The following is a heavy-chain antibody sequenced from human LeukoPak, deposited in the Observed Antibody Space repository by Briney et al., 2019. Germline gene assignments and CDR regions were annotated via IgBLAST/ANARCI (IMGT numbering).Heavy chain of an antibody. CDR2: ISYDGSNK. D-gene: IGHD6-19*01. CDR1: GFTFSSYG. V-gene: IGHV3-30*18. CDR3: ANLPCGIAVADNYYYYGMDV. Sequence: PGRSLRLSCAASGFTFSSYGMHWVRQAPGKGLEWVAVISYDGSNKYYADSVKGRFTISRDNSKNTLYLQMNSLRAEDTAVYYCANLPCGIAVADNYYYYGMDVWGQGTTVTVSS. J-gene: IGHJ6*02.